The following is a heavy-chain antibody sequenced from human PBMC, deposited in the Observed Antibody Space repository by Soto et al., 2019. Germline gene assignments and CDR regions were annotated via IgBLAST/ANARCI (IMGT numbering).Heavy chain of an antibody. CDR2: IDPDGSQK. Sequence: EVQLVDSGGALVQPGGSLRLSCAASGFTFSTYWMSWVRQAPGKGLEWVANIDPDGSQKYYVDSVKGRITISRDNAKNSLYLQMNSLRAEDTAVYYCARDMGPSGAYGYWGQGTLVTVSS. CDR3: ARDMGPSGAYGY. J-gene: IGHJ4*02. V-gene: IGHV3-7*03. D-gene: IGHD1-26*01. CDR1: GFTFSTYW.